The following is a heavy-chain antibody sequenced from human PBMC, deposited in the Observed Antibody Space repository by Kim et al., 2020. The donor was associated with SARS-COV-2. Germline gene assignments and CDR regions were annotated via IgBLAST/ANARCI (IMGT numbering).Heavy chain of an antibody. CDR3: ASELYSYGYSPLLLDYYYGMDV. D-gene: IGHD5-18*01. Sequence: GGSLRLSCAASGFTFSSYSMNWVRQAPGKGLEWVSSISSSSSYIYYADSVKGRFTISRDNAKNSLYLQMNSLRAEDTAVYYCASELYSYGYSPLLLDYYYGMDVWGQGTTVTVSS. CDR2: ISSSSSYI. J-gene: IGHJ6*02. CDR1: GFTFSSYS. V-gene: IGHV3-21*01.